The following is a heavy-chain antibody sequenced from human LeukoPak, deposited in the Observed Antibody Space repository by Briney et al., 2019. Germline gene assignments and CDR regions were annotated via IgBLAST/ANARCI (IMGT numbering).Heavy chain of an antibody. D-gene: IGHD6-13*01. CDR1: GGTFSSYA. Sequence: EASVKVSCKASGGTFSSYAISWVRQAPGQGLEWMGGIIPIFGTANYAQKFQGRVTITADESTSTAYMELSRLRSDDTAVYYCARQLLLAGTSPSGYWGQGTLVTVSS. CDR2: IIPIFGTA. CDR3: ARQLLLAGTSPSGY. V-gene: IGHV1-69*13. J-gene: IGHJ4*02.